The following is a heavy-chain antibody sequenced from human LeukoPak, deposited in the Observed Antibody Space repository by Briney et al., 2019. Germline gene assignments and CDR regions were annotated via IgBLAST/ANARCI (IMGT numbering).Heavy chain of an antibody. CDR3: ARRLQGYGSGRPYYFDY. CDR1: GGSISSSSHY. D-gene: IGHD3-10*01. J-gene: IGHJ4*02. CDR2: IYYSGST. V-gene: IGHV4-39*01. Sequence: SETLSLTCTVSGGSISSSSHYWGWIRQPPGKGLEWIGSIYYSGSTYYNPSLKSRVTISVDTSKNQFSLKLSSVTAADTAVYYCARRLQGYGSGRPYYFDYWGQGTLVTVSS.